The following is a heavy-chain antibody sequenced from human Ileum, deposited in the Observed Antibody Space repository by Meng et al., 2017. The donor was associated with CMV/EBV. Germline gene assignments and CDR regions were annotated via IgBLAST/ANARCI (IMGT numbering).Heavy chain of an antibody. Sequence: VESGGGSVPAAGSLRLSCAASGFTVSGNSMNWVRQAPGKGLEWVSLMYSSGSTKYADSVKGRFTISRDNSKNTLYLQMNSLRVEDTAVYYCAGDGGFSDPWGQGTLVTVSS. CDR2: MYSSGST. J-gene: IGHJ5*02. CDR1: GFTVSGNS. D-gene: IGHD3-16*01. V-gene: IGHV3-66*01. CDR3: AGDGGFSDP.